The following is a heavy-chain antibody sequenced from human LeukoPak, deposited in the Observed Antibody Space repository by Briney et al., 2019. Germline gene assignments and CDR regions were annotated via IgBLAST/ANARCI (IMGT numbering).Heavy chain of an antibody. D-gene: IGHD3-22*01. CDR1: GFTFRSYE. Sequence: GGSLRLSCVASGFTFRSYEMNWVRQAPGKGLEWVSYISSSGSTMYYADSVKGRFTISRDNAKNSLYLQMNSLRAEDTAVYYCARDGGVEYYDSSNYYDYWGQGTLVTVSS. V-gene: IGHV3-48*03. CDR3: ARDGGVEYYDSSNYYDY. J-gene: IGHJ4*02. CDR2: ISSSGSTM.